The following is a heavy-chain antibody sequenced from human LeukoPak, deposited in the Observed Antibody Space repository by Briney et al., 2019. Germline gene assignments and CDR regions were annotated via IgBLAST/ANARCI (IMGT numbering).Heavy chain of an antibody. D-gene: IGHD3-9*01. CDR1: GGSFSGYY. J-gene: IGHJ4*02. V-gene: IGHV4-34*01. Sequence: SETLSLTCAVYGGSFSGYYWSWIRQPPGKGLEWIGEINHNGSTNYNPSLKSRVTISVDTSKNQFSQKLSSVTAADTAVYYCARLTPRPVAYYDILTGYYDDYWGQGTLVTVSS. CDR3: ARLTPRPVAYYDILTGYYDDY. CDR2: INHNGST.